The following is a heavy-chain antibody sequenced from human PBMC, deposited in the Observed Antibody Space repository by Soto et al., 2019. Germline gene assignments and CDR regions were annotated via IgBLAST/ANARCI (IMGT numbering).Heavy chain of an antibody. CDR3: ARDTGYDFWSGYYTGYFDY. Sequence: QVQLVESGGGLVKPGGSLRLSCAASGFTFSDYYMSWIRQAPGKGLEWGSYISSSGSTIYYADSGKGRFTISRDNAKNPLYLQMNSLRAEDTAVYYCARDTGYDFWSGYYTGYFDYWGQGTLVTVSS. V-gene: IGHV3-11*01. J-gene: IGHJ4*02. D-gene: IGHD3-3*01. CDR2: ISSSGSTI. CDR1: GFTFSDYY.